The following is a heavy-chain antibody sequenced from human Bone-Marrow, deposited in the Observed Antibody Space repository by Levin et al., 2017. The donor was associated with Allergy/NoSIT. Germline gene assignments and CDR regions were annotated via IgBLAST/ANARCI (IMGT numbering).Heavy chain of an antibody. CDR2: IHHTGDP. V-gene: IGHV4-30-4*01. CDR3: ARSQVTDADYFVSSFDI. J-gene: IGHJ3*02. Sequence: SETLSLTCTVSGGSIRSGDYFWSWIRQSPGTGLEWLGYIHHTGDPFYKPSLKSRLTISVDTSKNQFSLRLTSVTAADTAVYFCARSQVTDADYFVSSFDIWGQGTRVTISS. CDR1: GGSIRSGDYF. D-gene: IGHD4-17*01.